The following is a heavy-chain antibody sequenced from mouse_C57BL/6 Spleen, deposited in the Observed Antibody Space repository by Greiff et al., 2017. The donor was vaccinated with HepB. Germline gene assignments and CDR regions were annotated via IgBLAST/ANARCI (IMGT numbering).Heavy chain of an antibody. CDR2: INPNNGGT. V-gene: IGHV1-26*01. CDR3: ARHYYYGSKGFDY. Sequence: VQLQQSGPELVKPGASVKISCKASGYTFTDYYMNWVKQSHGKSLEWIGDINPNNGGTSYNQKFKGKATLTVDKSSSTAYMELRSLTSEDSAVYYCARHYYYGSKGFDYWGQGTTLTVSS. CDR1: GYTFTDYY. D-gene: IGHD1-1*01. J-gene: IGHJ2*01.